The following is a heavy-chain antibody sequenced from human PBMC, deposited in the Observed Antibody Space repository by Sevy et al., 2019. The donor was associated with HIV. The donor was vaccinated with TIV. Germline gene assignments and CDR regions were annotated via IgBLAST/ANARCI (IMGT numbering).Heavy chain of an antibody. CDR2: LYYSGST. V-gene: IGHV4-30-4*01. D-gene: IGHD3-10*01. Sequence: QSQTLSLTCTISGDSITTNDYFWTWIRQSPGKGLEWIGYLYYSGSTAYNPSLKSRVSISTDTTKSHFSLNLNSVTGADTAIYYCARAVGFTRGAFDIWGQGITVTVSS. CDR3: ARAVGFTRGAFDI. J-gene: IGHJ3*02. CDR1: GDSITTNDYF.